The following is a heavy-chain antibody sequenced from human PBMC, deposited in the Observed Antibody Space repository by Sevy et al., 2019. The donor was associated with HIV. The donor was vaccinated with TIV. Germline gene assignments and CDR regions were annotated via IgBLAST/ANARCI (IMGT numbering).Heavy chain of an antibody. CDR2: INHSGST. CDR3: AREGYYYDSSGYYH. V-gene: IGHV4-34*01. D-gene: IGHD3-22*01. Sequence: SETLSLTCAVYGGSFSGYYWSWIRQPPGKGLEWIGEINHSGSTNYNPSLKSRVTISVDTSKNQFSRKLSSVTAADTAVYYCAREGYYYDSSGYYHWGQGTLVTVSS. CDR1: GGSFSGYY. J-gene: IGHJ5*02.